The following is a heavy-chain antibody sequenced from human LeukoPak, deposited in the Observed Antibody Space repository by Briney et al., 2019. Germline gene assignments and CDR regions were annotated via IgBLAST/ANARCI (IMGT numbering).Heavy chain of an antibody. CDR3: ARDSSGDY. V-gene: IGHV1-46*02. CDR1: GGTFNSYA. J-gene: IGHJ4*02. CDR2: INPSGGST. D-gene: IGHD1-14*01. Sequence: ASVKVSCKASGGTFNSYAITWVRQAPGQGLEWMGIINPSGGSTSYAQKFQGRVTMTRDTSTSTVYMELSSLRSEDTAVYYCARDSSGDYWGQGTLVTVSS.